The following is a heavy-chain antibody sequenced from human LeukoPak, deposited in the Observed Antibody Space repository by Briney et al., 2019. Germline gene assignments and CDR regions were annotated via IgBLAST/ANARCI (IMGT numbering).Heavy chain of an antibody. CDR1: GGSISSYY. CDR2: IYYSGST. Sequence: SETLSLTCTVSGGSISSYYWRWIRQPPGKGLEWIGYIYYSGSTNYNPSLKSRVTISVDTSKNQFSLKLSSVTAADTAVYYCARVAPPNPYWGQGTLVTVSS. CDR3: ARVAPPNPY. D-gene: IGHD2-15*01. J-gene: IGHJ4*02. V-gene: IGHV4-59*08.